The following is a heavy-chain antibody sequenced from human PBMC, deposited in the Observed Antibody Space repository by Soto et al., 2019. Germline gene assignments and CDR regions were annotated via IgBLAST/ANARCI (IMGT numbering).Heavy chain of an antibody. V-gene: IGHV1-69*06. CDR1: GGSLSTNP. CDR3: ARRDSGGFFRFFDS. Sequence: QVQLVQSGTEVKKPGSSVKDSCKTSGGSLSTNPISWVRQAPGQGLEWMGGTGSGTGPGNHAQKFQGRLTVTADKSTGTVYMELTNLSSEDTSVYYCARRDSGGFFRFFDSWGQETLVTVSS. CDR2: TGSGTGPG. D-gene: IGHD2-15*01. J-gene: IGHJ4*02.